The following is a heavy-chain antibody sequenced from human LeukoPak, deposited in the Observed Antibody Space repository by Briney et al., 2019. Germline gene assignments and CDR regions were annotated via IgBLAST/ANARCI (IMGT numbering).Heavy chain of an antibody. D-gene: IGHD6-13*01. CDR2: IYPGDSAT. CDR1: GYSFTTYW. CDR3: AAPRSSSGGETAVIDY. J-gene: IGHJ4*02. Sequence: GESLKISCKGSGYSFTTYWIGWVRQMPGKGLECMGVIYPGDSATRYSPSFQGQGTISADKSISTAYLQWSSLKASDTAMYYCAAPRSSSGGETAVIDYWGQGTLVTVSS. V-gene: IGHV5-51*01.